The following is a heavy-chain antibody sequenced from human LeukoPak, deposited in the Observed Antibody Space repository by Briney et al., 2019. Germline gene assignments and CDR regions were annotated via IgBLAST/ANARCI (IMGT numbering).Heavy chain of an antibody. D-gene: IGHD6-13*01. CDR3: AGTPIAAAHIDY. J-gene: IGHJ4*02. CDR1: GDSVSSNSAA. V-gene: IGHV6-1*01. CDR2: TYYRSKWYN. Sequence: SQTLSLTCAISGDSVSSNSAAWNWIRQSPSRGLEWLGRTYYRSKWYNDYAVSVKSRITINPDTSKNQFSLQLSSVTAADTAVYYCAGTPIAAAHIDYWGQGTLVTVSS.